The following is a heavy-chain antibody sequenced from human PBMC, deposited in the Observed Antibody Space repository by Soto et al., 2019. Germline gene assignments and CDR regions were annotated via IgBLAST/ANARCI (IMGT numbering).Heavy chain of an antibody. Sequence: SETLSLTCTVSGGSISSYYWSWIRQPPGKGLEWIGYIYYSGSTNYNPSLKSRVTISVDTSKNQFSLNLSSVTAADTAVYYCARHGSALRIAVAGTADNWFDPWGQGTLVTVSS. V-gene: IGHV4-59*08. CDR1: GGSISSYY. J-gene: IGHJ5*02. D-gene: IGHD6-19*01. CDR2: IYYSGST. CDR3: ARHGSALRIAVAGTADNWFDP.